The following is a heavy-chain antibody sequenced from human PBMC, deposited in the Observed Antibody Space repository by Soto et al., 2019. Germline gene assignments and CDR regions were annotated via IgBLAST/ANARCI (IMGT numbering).Heavy chain of an antibody. Sequence: SETLSLTCTVSGGSISSSIYYWGWIRQPPGKGLEWIGEINHSGNTYFAPSLKSRLTMSIDTSRNHVSLHLTSVTAADTAVYYCATFSIVGTVIFNHWGQGTQVTVSS. V-gene: IGHV4-39*02. D-gene: IGHD1-26*01. CDR1: GGSISSSIYY. CDR3: ATFSIVGTVIFNH. J-gene: IGHJ4*02. CDR2: INHSGNT.